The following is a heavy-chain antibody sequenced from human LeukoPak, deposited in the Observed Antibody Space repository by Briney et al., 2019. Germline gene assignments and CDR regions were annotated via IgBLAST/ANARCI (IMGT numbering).Heavy chain of an antibody. Sequence: GASVKVSCKVSGYTLTELSMHWVRQAPGKGLEWIGGFDPEDGETIYAQKFQGRVTMTEDTSTDTAYMELSSLRSEDTAVYYCATERVEMATGYNWFDPWGQGTLVTVSS. J-gene: IGHJ5*02. D-gene: IGHD5-24*01. CDR2: FDPEDGET. V-gene: IGHV1-24*01. CDR3: ATERVEMATGYNWFDP. CDR1: GYTLTELS.